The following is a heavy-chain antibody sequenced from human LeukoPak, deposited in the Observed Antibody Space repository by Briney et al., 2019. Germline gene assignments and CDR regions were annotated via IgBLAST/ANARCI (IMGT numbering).Heavy chain of an antibody. J-gene: IGHJ5*02. CDR2: IYYAGST. V-gene: IGHV4-39*01. D-gene: IGHD2-21*01. Sequence: KSSETLSLTCTVSGDSISSETYHWGWIRQPAGQGLQWIGSIYYAGSTYYNPSLKSRVSISVDTSKDQFSLKLFPVTAVDTAVYYCARSGWHMGGFDPWAQGILVTVSS. CDR1: GDSISSETYH. CDR3: ARSGWHMGGFDP.